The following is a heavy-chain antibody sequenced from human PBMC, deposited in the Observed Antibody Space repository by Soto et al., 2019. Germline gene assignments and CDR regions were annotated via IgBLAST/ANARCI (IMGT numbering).Heavy chain of an antibody. D-gene: IGHD4-4*01. CDR3: ARASNDAFDI. J-gene: IGHJ3*02. V-gene: IGHV4-30-4*01. CDR1: GCSISSGDYY. Sequence: SEPLSLTCTVSGCSISSGDYYWSWIRQPPGKGLEWIGYIYYSGSTYYNPSLKSRVTISVDTSKNQFSLKLSSVTAADTAVYFCARASNDAFDIWGQGTMVT. CDR2: IYYSGST.